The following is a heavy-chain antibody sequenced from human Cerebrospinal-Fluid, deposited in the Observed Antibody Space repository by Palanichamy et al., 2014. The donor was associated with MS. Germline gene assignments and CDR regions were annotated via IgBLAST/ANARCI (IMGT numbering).Heavy chain of an antibody. Sequence: QVQLQQWGAGLLKPSETLSLTCAVYGGSFNDYYWIGSASPQGRGWSGLGEINHSGSTNYNPSLESRVTISVDTSKNQFSLKLSSATVADTAVYYCARGGACSADSCPILGFDSWGQGTLVTVSS. D-gene: IGHD2-15*01. J-gene: IGHJ4*02. CDR3: ARGGACSADSCPILGFDS. V-gene: IGHV4-34*02. CDR1: GGSFNDYY. CDR2: INHSGST.